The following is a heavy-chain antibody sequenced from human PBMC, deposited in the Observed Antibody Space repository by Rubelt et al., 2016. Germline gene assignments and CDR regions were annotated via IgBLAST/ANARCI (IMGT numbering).Heavy chain of an antibody. D-gene: IGHD1-7*01. J-gene: IGHJ4*02. V-gene: IGHV3-7*03. CDR2: INEDASEK. CDR3: AKGADRNSADY. Sequence: WVRQAPGKGLEWVANINEDASEKYYVDSVKGRFTISRDNAKNSLYLQVNSLRAEDTAVYYCAKGADRNSADYWGQGTLVTVSS.